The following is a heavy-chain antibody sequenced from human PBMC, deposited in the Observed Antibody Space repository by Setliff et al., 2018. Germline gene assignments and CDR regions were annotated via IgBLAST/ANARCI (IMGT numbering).Heavy chain of an antibody. Sequence: SETLSLTCSVSGDSISAASIMAWIRQPPGKGLEFIGYVYYSGAAKYDPSLKSRVTMSVDTSKTQFSLKLNSMTTADTAVYYCARLPPLHTPMALTFDYWGQGILVTVSS. D-gene: IGHD5-18*01. CDR1: GDSISAAS. CDR2: VYYSGAA. CDR3: ARLPPLHTPMALTFDY. V-gene: IGHV4-59*01. J-gene: IGHJ4*02.